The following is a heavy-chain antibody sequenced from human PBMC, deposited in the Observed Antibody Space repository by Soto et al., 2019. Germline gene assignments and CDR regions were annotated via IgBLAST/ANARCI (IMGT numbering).Heavy chain of an antibody. CDR3: AKDRCGGSCYYYYYYGMDV. V-gene: IGHV3-30*18. CDR1: GFTFSSYG. D-gene: IGHD2-15*01. CDR2: ISYDGSNK. Sequence: QVQLVECGGGVVQPGRSLRLTCAASGFTFSSYGMHWVRQAPGKGLEWVAVISYDGSNKYYADSVKGRFTISRDNSKNTLYLQMNSLRAEDTAVYYCAKDRCGGSCYYYYYYGMDVWGQGTTVTVSS. J-gene: IGHJ6*02.